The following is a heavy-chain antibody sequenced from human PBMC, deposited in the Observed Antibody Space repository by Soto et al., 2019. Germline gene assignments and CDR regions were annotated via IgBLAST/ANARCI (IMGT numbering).Heavy chain of an antibody. CDR2: IRNKAYGWTT. Sequence: GGSLRHSCTASAFSFGDYAVSWFRQAPGKRLEWVGLIRNKAYGWTTEYDASVKGRFTISRDDSKTIAFLQMDSLKSEDTAVYYCAREAIAYYRGSYSDYWGQGT. CDR3: AREAIAYYRGSYSDY. CDR1: AFSFGDYA. J-gene: IGHJ4*02. V-gene: IGHV3-49*03. D-gene: IGHD1-26*01.